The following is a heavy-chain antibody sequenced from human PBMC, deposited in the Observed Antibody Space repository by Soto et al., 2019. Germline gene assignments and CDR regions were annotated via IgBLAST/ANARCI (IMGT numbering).Heavy chain of an antibody. Sequence: SETLSLTCTASGCSISSGGYYWSWIRQHPGKGLEWIGYIYYSGSTYYNPSLKSRVTISVDTSKNQFSLKLSSVTAADTAVYYCARVCGGDCHNGMDVWGQGITVTVSS. CDR2: IYYSGST. D-gene: IGHD2-21*02. V-gene: IGHV4-31*03. CDR1: GCSISSGGYY. CDR3: ARVCGGDCHNGMDV. J-gene: IGHJ6*02.